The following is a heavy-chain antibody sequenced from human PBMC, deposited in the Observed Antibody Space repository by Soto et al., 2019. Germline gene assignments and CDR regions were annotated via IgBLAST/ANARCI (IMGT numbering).Heavy chain of an antibody. CDR2: INDISAAI. V-gene: IGHV3-48*02. Sequence: AGVFLRLPWAASGFKFIYHSVHWVRKETGKGLEWVSYINDISAAIYYADSVKGRFTISRDNAKNSLYLQMNGLRDEDTAVYYCARDKISYGSIDYWGQGTLVTVSS. CDR1: GFKFIYHS. CDR3: ARDKISYGSIDY. J-gene: IGHJ4*02. D-gene: IGHD5-18*01.